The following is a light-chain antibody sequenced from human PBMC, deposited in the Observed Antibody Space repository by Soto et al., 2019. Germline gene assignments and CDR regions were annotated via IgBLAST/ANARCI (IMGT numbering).Light chain of an antibody. CDR2: DVS. CDR1: SSDVGAYNF. V-gene: IGLV2-14*03. Sequence: QSVLTQPASVSGSPGQSITISCTGTSSDVGAYNFVSWYQQHPGKVHKLMIFDVSSRSSGVSDRFSGSKSGNTASLTISGLQDEDEGDYYCSSYTSSSTHVFGSGTKLTVL. CDR3: SSYTSSSTHV. J-gene: IGLJ1*01.